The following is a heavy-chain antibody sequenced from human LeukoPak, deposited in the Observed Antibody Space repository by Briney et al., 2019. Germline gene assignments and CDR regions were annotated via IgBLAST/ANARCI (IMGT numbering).Heavy chain of an antibody. CDR2: IAHDETNR. V-gene: IGHV3-30*04. Sequence: PGWSLTLSCAASGFTFGSYAMHWVRQAPGKGLEWVAVIAHDETNRFYADSVKGRFTISRDNSMNTLYLRMNSLSPEDTAVYFCARDLLPGAPDYFDYWGQGTLVTVSS. J-gene: IGHJ4*02. CDR3: ARDLLPGAPDYFDY. D-gene: IGHD2-2*01. CDR1: GFTFGSYA.